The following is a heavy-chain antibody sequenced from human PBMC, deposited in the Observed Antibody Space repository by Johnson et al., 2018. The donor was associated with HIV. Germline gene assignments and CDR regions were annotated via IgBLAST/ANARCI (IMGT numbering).Heavy chain of an antibody. CDR3: TTEWDIVVVPAPAFDM. V-gene: IGHV3-15*02. Sequence: VQLVESGGALVKPGGSLRVSCAASGFTFSNAWMSWVRQAPGKGLEWVGRIKSKTDGGTIDYGAPVKGRFTISRDDSKNTLYLQMNSLKTEDTAVYYCTTEWDIVVVPAPAFDMWGQGTMVTVSS. J-gene: IGHJ3*02. CDR2: IKSKTDGGTI. CDR1: GFTFSNAW. D-gene: IGHD2-2*01.